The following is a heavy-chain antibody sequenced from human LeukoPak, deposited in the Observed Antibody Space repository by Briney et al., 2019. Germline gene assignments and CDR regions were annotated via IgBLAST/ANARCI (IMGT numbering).Heavy chain of an antibody. V-gene: IGHV1-8*01. Sequence: GASVKVSCKASGYTFTSYAINWVRQATGQGLEWMGWMNPNSGNTGYAQKFQGRVTMTRNTSISTAYMELRSLRSEDTAVYYCARGRNPFAVAGYFDYWGQGTLVTVSS. CDR2: MNPNSGNT. J-gene: IGHJ4*02. D-gene: IGHD6-19*01. CDR3: ARGRNPFAVAGYFDY. CDR1: GYTFTSYA.